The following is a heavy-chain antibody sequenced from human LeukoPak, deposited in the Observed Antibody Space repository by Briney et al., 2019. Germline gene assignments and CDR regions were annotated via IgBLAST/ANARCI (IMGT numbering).Heavy chain of an antibody. CDR1: GFTFSSYA. D-gene: IGHD2-15*01. J-gene: IGHJ4*02. V-gene: IGHV3-23*01. CDR2: ISGSGGST. Sequence: GGPLRLSCAASGFTFSSYAMNWVRQAPGKGLEWVSAISGSGGSTYYADSVKGRFTISRDNSKNTLYLQMNSLRAEDTAVYYCARGPYLGYCSGGSCNQFDYWGQGTLVTVSS. CDR3: ARGPYLGYCSGGSCNQFDY.